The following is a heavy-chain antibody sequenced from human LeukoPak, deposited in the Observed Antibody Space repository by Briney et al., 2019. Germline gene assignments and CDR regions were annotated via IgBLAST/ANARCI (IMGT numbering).Heavy chain of an antibody. CDR2: INWNGRST. V-gene: IGHV3-20*04. D-gene: IGHD6-19*01. Sequence: GGSLRLSCAASGFNFDDYGMTWVRQAPGKGLERVSTINWNGRSTGYADSVKGRFTISRDNAKNSLYLQMNSLRAEDTAVYYCARHSSGWLPLFAYWGQGTLVTVSS. J-gene: IGHJ4*02. CDR1: GFNFDDYG. CDR3: ARHSSGWLPLFAY.